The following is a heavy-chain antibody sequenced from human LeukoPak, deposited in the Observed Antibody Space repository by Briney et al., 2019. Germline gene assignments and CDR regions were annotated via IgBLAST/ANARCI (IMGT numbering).Heavy chain of an antibody. CDR2: IIGGPRTS. V-gene: IGHV3-23*01. J-gene: IGHJ4*02. Sequence: GGSLILSCAASGFTFSSYAMSWVRQAPGKGLEWVSSIIGGPRTSYYADSVKGRFTISRDNSNNRLYLQMNSLRAEDTAIYYCAKDFVSGDGRWEIDYWGQGTPVTVSS. CDR3: AKDFVSGDGRWEIDY. CDR1: GFTFSSYA. D-gene: IGHD7-27*01.